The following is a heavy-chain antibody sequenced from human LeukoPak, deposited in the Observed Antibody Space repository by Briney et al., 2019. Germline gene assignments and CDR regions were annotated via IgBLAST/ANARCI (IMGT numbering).Heavy chain of an antibody. Sequence: SETLSLTCAVCGESFSGYYWSWIRQPPGKGLEWIGEINHSGSTNYNPTLKSRVTISVDTSQNQFSLKMTSVSAADTGVYYCARGGTWPVRYDYWGQGTLVTVSA. V-gene: IGHV4-34*01. CDR1: GESFSGYY. CDR3: ARGGTWPVRYDY. CDR2: INHSGST. J-gene: IGHJ4*02.